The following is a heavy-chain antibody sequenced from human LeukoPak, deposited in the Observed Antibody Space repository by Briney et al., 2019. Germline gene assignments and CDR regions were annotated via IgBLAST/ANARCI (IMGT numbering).Heavy chain of an antibody. CDR1: VDSISSSSYY. J-gene: IGHJ6*02. CDR3: ARRPGSSAYPHYFGMDV. V-gene: IGHV4-39*01. Sequence: PSETLSLTCIVSVDSISSSSYYWGWIRQTPGKGLEWIGSIYYSESTYYNPSLKSRVTISVDTSKNQFSLKLNSVTAADTAVYYCARRPGSSAYPHYFGMDVWGQGTSVTVSS. D-gene: IGHD3-22*01. CDR2: IYYSEST.